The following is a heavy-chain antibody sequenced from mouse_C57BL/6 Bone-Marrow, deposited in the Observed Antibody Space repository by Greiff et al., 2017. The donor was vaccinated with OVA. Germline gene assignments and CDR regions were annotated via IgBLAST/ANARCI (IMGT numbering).Heavy chain of an antibody. CDR2: IHPNSGST. CDR3: ARSLTTVVATDWYFDV. Sequence: QVHVKQPGAELVKPGASVKLSCKASGYTFTSYWMHLVKQRPGQGLEWIGMIHPNSGSTNYNEKFKSKATLTVDKSSSTAYMQLSSLTSEDSAVYYCARSLTTVVATDWYFDVWGTGTTVTVSS. J-gene: IGHJ1*03. V-gene: IGHV1-64*01. D-gene: IGHD1-1*01. CDR1: GYTFTSYW.